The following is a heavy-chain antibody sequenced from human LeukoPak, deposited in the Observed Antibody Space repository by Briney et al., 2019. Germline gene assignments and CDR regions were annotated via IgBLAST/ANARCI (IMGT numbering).Heavy chain of an antibody. CDR1: GFTVSSNY. Sequence: GGSLRLSCAASGFTVSSNYMSWVSQEPGKGLEWVSDIYRGGRKYYADSVKGRFTISRDNSKNTLYLQMNSLRAEDTAVYYCARVKQWLVRVGWFDPWGQGTLVTVSS. CDR3: ARVKQWLVRVGWFDP. D-gene: IGHD6-19*01. V-gene: IGHV3-66*02. CDR2: IYRGGRK. J-gene: IGHJ5*02.